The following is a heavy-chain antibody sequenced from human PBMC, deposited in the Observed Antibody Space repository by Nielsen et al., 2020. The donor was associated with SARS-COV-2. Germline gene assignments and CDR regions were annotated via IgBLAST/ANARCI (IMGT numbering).Heavy chain of an antibody. J-gene: IGHJ4*02. D-gene: IGHD2-8*01. V-gene: IGHV3-49*03. CDR2: IRSKAYGGTT. CDR3: TRGAGGSPWVYADY. CDR1: GFTFGDYA. Sequence: GESLKISCTASGFTFGDYAMSWFRQAPGKGLEWVGFIRSKAYGGTTEYAASVKGRFTISRDDSKSIAYLQMNSLKTEDTAVYYCTRGAGGSPWVYADYWGQGTLVTVSS.